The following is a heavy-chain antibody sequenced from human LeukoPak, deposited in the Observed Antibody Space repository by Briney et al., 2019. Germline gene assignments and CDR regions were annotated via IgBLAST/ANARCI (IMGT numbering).Heavy chain of an antibody. V-gene: IGHV1-69*05. J-gene: IGHJ2*01. CDR3: ARYGDNDYWYFDL. Sequence: ASVKVSCKASGGTFSGYGFSWVRQAPGQGLEWMGKIIPVFGTAIYAQKFQGRVAITTDASTNTVYMALSSLRSEDTAVYYCARYGDNDYWYFDLWGRGSLVTVSS. D-gene: IGHD4-17*01. CDR1: GGTFSGYG. CDR2: IIPVFGTA.